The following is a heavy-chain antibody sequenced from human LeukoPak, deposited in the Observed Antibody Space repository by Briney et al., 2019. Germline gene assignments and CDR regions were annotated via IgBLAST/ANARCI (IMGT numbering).Heavy chain of an antibody. V-gene: IGHV3-9*01. J-gene: IGHJ3*02. Sequence: PGRSLRLSCAASGFTFDDYAMHWVRQAPGKGLEWVSGISWNSGSIGYADSVKGRFTISRDNAKNSLYLQMNSLRAEDTAVYYCAKARENAYDILTDWAFDIWGQGTMVTVSS. D-gene: IGHD3-9*01. CDR3: AKARENAYDILTDWAFDI. CDR1: GFTFDDYA. CDR2: ISWNSGSI.